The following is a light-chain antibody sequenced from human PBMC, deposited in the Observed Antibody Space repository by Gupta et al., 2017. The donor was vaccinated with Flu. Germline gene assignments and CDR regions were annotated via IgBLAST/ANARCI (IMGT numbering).Light chain of an antibody. J-gene: IGKJ3*01. CDR3: QQSFSTPFS. CDR2: TTS. Sequence: RSSLSAAVRDRVTITCRASQNIRNYLNWYQQKPGKAPKLLIYTTSTLQSGVPSRFSGSGSGRDFTLTITSLQYDDFATYYCQQSFSTPFSFGPGTTV. V-gene: IGKV1-39*01. CDR1: QNIRNY.